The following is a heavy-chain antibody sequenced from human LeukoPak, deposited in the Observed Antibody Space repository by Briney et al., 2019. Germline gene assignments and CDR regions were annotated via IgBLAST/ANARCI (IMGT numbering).Heavy chain of an antibody. CDR1: GGSISSSSYY. Sequence: SETLSLTCTVSGGSISSSSYYWGWVRQPPGKGLEWIGSIYYSGSTYYNPSLKSRVTISVDTSKNQFSLKLSSVTAADPAVYYCARERSNGGFGYLGQGTLGTGPS. V-gene: IGHV4-39*07. J-gene: IGHJ4*02. CDR3: ARERSNGGFGY. CDR2: IYYSGST. D-gene: IGHD4-23*01.